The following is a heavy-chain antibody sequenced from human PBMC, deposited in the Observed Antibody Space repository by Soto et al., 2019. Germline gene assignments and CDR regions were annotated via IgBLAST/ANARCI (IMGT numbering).Heavy chain of an antibody. D-gene: IGHD1-26*01. J-gene: IGHJ4*02. V-gene: IGHV1-18*04. CDR3: ARDPSVGAMGFPDY. CDR1: GYTFTSYG. Sequence: ASVKVSCKASGYTFTSYGISWVRQAPGQGLEWMGWISAYNGNTNYAQKLQGRVTMTTDTSTSTAYMELRSLRSDDTAVYYWARDPSVGAMGFPDYWGQGTLVTVSS. CDR2: ISAYNGNT.